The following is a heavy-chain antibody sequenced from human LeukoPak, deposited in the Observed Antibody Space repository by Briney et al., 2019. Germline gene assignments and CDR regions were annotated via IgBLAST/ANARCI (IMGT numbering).Heavy chain of an antibody. CDR2: SSAYNGNT. J-gene: IGHJ3*02. D-gene: IGHD5-12*01. V-gene: IGHV1-18*01. Sequence: GASVKVSCKASGYTFTSYGISWVRQAPGQGLEWMGWSSAYNGNTNYAQKLQGRVTMTTDTSTSTAYMELRSLRSEDTAVYYCARAYVDIVATCDAFDIWGQGTMVTVSS. CDR3: ARAYVDIVATCDAFDI. CDR1: GYTFTSYG.